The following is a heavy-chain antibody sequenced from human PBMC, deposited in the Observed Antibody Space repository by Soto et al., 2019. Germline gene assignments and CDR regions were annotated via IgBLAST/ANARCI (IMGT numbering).Heavy chain of an antibody. CDR1: GGSISSGDYY. V-gene: IGHV4-30-4*01. CDR2: IYYSGST. CDR3: ARERPDGARLDP. D-gene: IGHD6-6*01. J-gene: IGHJ5*02. Sequence: QVQLQESGPGLVKPSQTLSLTCSVSGGSISSGDYYWSWIRQTPGKGLEWIGYIYYSGSTYYNPSLKSRVTISVDTSKNQFSLKLSSVTAADTAVYYCARERPDGARLDPWGQGTLVTVSS.